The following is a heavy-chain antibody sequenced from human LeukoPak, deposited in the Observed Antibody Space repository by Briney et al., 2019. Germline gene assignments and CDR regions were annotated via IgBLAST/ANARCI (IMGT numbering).Heavy chain of an antibody. CDR2: IYPGDSDT. D-gene: IGHD5-18*01. CDR3: ARRYSYGRNYYYYYYMDV. CDR1: GYSFTSYW. J-gene: IGHJ6*03. V-gene: IGHV5-51*01. Sequence: GEALQISCKGSGYSFTSYWIGWVRPMPGKGLEWMGIIYPGDSDTRYSPSFQGQVTISADKSISTAYLQWSSLKASDTAMYYCARRYSYGRNYYYYYYMDVWGKGTTVTVSS.